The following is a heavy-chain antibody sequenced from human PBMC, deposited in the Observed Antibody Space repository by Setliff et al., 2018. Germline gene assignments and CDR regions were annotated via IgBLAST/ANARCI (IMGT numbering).Heavy chain of an antibody. CDR3: ARDAGLGYCSSTSCSFSKRYYYYGMDV. CDR1: SDSSGSIGSGDSS. V-gene: IGHV4-61*09. J-gene: IGHJ6*02. CDR2: IYTSGST. D-gene: IGHD2-2*01. Sequence: SETLSLTCTVSSDSSGSIGSGDSSWNWIRQPPGKGLEWIGHIYTSGSTNYNPSLKSRVTISVDTSKNQFSLKLSSVTAADTAVYYCARDAGLGYCSSTSCSFSKRYYYYGMDVWGQGTTVTVSS.